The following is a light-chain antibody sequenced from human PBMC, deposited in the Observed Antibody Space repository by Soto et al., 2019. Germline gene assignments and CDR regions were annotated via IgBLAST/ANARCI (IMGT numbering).Light chain of an antibody. Sequence: QSVLTQPPSVSGAPGQRVTISCTGSSSNIGAGYDVHWYQQLPGTAPKPLIYGNSNRPSGVPDRFSGSKSGTSATPVITGLQAEDEADYCCQSYDNSLSGYVFGTGTKVTVL. CDR3: QSYDNSLSGYV. J-gene: IGLJ1*01. CDR2: GNS. V-gene: IGLV1-40*01. CDR1: SSNIGAGYD.